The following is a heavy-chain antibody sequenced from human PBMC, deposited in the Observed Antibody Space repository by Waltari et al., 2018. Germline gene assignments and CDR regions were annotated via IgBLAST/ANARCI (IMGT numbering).Heavy chain of an antibody. J-gene: IGHJ4*02. CDR3: ARDRFDDYGDPGYFDY. CDR1: GGSIRSRSYY. D-gene: IGHD4-17*01. CDR2: IYYSWRT. V-gene: IGHV4-39*07. Sequence: QLQMQESGPGLVKPSETLSLTCTVSGGSIRSRSYYWVWIRQPPGKGLEWIGSIYYSWRTYYNPSLKSRVTISVDTSKNQFSLKLSSVTAADTAVYYCARDRFDDYGDPGYFDYWGQGTLVTVSS.